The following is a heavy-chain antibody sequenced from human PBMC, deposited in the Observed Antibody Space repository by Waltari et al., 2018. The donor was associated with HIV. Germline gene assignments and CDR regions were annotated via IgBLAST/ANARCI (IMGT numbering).Heavy chain of an antibody. CDR2: IYYSGST. D-gene: IGHD6-13*01. CDR1: GGSISSSY. V-gene: IGHV4-59*01. CDR3: ARRIAAASPYYFDY. Sequence: QVQLQESGPGLVKPSETLSLTCTVSGGSISSSYWSWIRPPPGKGLEWIGYIYYSGSTNYNPSLKSRVTISVDTSKNQFSLKLSSVTAADTAVYYCARRIAAASPYYFDYWGQGTLVTVSS. J-gene: IGHJ4*02.